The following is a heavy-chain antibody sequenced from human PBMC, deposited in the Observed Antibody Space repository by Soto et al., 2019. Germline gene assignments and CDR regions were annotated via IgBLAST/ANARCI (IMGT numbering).Heavy chain of an antibody. CDR2: IYYSGNT. J-gene: IGHJ6*03. CDR3: AGTSSLQWYYMDV. V-gene: IGHV4-59*03. D-gene: IGHD1-7*01. Sequence: LSLTCSVSGGSISGYYWSWIRHSPGKGLEWIGYIYYSGNTNYNPSLKSRVTISVDTSKNQFSLHLNSVTPEDTAVYYCAGTSSLQWYYMDVWDKGTTVTVSS. CDR1: GGSISGYY.